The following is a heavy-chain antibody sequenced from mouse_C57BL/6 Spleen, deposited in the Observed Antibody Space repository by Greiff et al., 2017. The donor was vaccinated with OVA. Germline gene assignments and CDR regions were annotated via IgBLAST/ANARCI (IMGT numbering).Heavy chain of an antibody. V-gene: IGHV1-42*01. CDR2: INPSTGGT. Sequence: VQLKESGPELVKPGASVKISCKASGYSFTGYYMNWVKQSPEKSLEWIGEINPSTGGTTYNQKFKAKATLTVDKSSSTAYMQLKSLTSEDSAVYYCAATMVTTSFAYWGQGTLVTVSA. CDR1: GYSFTGYY. J-gene: IGHJ3*01. D-gene: IGHD2-2*01. CDR3: AATMVTTSFAY.